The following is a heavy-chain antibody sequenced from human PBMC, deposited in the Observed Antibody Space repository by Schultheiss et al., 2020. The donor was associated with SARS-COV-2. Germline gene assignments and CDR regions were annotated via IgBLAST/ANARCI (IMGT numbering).Heavy chain of an antibody. CDR1: GGSISSGGYY. V-gene: IGHV4-31*03. D-gene: IGHD2-2*01. J-gene: IGHJ3*02. CDR3: ARRVVVPAATIDI. Sequence: SETLSLTCTVSGGSISSGGYYLSWIRQHPGKGLEWIGYIYYSGSTYYNPSLKSRVTISVDTSKNQFSLKLSSVTAADTAVYYCARRVVVPAATIDIWGQGTMVTVSS. CDR2: IYYSGST.